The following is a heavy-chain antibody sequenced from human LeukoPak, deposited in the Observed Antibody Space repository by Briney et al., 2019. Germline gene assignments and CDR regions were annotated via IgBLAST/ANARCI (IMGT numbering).Heavy chain of an antibody. CDR1: GFTFSSYA. Sequence: HTGRSLRLSCVASGFTFSSYAMSWARQAPGKGLELVSSLSGRGQSTHSADSVKGRFTISRDNSKNSLFLQLYRLRADDTAVYLCAKGSSGWGSFDFWGQGTLVTVSS. V-gene: IGHV3-23*01. J-gene: IGHJ4*02. D-gene: IGHD6-19*01. CDR2: LSGRGQST. CDR3: AKGSSGWGSFDF.